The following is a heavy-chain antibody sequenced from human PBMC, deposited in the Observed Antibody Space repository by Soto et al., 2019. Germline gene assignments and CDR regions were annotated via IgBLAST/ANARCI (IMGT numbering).Heavy chain of an antibody. CDR3: ARGSVDTVASSGFYEY. CDR1: GGSFSAYY. J-gene: IGHJ4*02. D-gene: IGHD3-22*01. CDR2: INHSGGT. Sequence: SETLSLTCAVYGGSFSAYYWSWIRQPPGKGLEWIGEINHSGGTSYNPSLKSRVTISVDTSKSQFSLKLTSVTAADRAVYYCARGSVDTVASSGFYEYWGKGTTVTVSS. V-gene: IGHV4-34*01.